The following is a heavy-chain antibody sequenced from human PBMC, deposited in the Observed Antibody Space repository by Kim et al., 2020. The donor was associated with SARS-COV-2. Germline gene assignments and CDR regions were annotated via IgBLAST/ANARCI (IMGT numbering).Heavy chain of an antibody. V-gene: IGHV1-69*01. Sequence: ANYAQKCKGRVTITADESTSTAYMELSSLRSEDTAVYYCASEGEDYGDLTWGQGTLVTVSS. CDR3: ASEGEDYGDLT. J-gene: IGHJ5*02. D-gene: IGHD4-17*01. CDR2: A.